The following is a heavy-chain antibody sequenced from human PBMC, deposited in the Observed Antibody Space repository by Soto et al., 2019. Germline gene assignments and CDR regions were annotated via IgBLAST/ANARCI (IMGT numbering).Heavy chain of an antibody. V-gene: IGHV4-34*01. Sequence: SETLSLTCAVYGGSFSGYYWSWIRQPPGKGLEWIGEINHSGSTNYNPSLKSRVTISVDTSKNQFSLKLSSVTAADTAVYYCARGRTDYVWGSYRYDAFDIWGQGTMVTVSS. CDR2: INHSGST. CDR1: GGSFSGYY. D-gene: IGHD3-16*02. CDR3: ARGRTDYVWGSYRYDAFDI. J-gene: IGHJ3*02.